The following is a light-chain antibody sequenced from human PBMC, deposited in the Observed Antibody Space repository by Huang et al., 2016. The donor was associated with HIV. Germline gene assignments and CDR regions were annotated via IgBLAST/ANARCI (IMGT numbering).Light chain of an antibody. CDR2: SAS. V-gene: IGKV1-9*01. Sequence: IQLTQSPSSLSASVGDRVTITCRASQGISSYLAWYQQKPGKAPKLLIYSASTLQSGGPFMFSGSGSGTDFTLTLNNLQPEDFATYYCRQLNSYPYTFGQGTKLEIK. CDR1: QGISSY. J-gene: IGKJ2*01. CDR3: RQLNSYPYT.